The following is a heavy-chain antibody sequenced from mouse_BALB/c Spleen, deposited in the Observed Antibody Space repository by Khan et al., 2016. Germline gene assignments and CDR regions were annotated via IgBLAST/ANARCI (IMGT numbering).Heavy chain of an antibody. CDR3: ARAGYDGYLAY. CDR2: INPDSSTI. V-gene: IGHV4-1*02. Sequence: EVKLLESGGGLVQPGGSLKLSCAASGFDFSRYWMSWVRQAPGKGLEWIGEINPDSSTINYTPSLKDKFIISRDNAKNTLYLQMSKVGSEDTALYYCARAGYDGYLAYWGQGTLVTVSA. CDR1: GFDFSRYW. D-gene: IGHD2-10*02. J-gene: IGHJ3*01.